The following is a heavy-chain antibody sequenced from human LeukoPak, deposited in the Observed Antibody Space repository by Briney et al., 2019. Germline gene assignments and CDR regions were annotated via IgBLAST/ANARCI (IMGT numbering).Heavy chain of an antibody. D-gene: IGHD6-13*01. CDR3: ARGARSSWYDY. CDR2: IYYSGST. CDR1: GGSISSGNYY. Sequence: SETLSLTCTVSGGSISSGNYYWSWIRQHPGKGLEWIGYIYYSGSTYYNPSLKSRVTISVDTSKNQFSLKLSSVTAADTAVYYCARGARSSWYDYWGQGTLVTVSS. J-gene: IGHJ4*02. V-gene: IGHV4-31*03.